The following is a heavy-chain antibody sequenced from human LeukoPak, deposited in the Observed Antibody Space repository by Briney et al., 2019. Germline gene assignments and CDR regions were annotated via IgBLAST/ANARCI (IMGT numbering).Heavy chain of an antibody. D-gene: IGHD3-10*01. J-gene: IGHJ4*02. CDR3: ARWTGGY. Sequence: SETLSLTCAVYGGSFSGYYWSWIRQPPGKGLEWIGEINHSGSTNYNPSLKSRVTISVDTSKNQFSRKLSSVTAANTAVYYCARWTGGYWGQGTLVTVSS. CDR2: INHSGST. V-gene: IGHV4-34*01. CDR1: GGSFSGYY.